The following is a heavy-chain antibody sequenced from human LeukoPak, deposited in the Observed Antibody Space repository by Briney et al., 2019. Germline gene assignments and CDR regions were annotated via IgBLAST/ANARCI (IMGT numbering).Heavy chain of an antibody. D-gene: IGHD4-17*01. V-gene: IGHV3-23*01. J-gene: IGHJ3*01. CDR2: IGGSGSNT. Sequence: GGSLRVSCVASEFPFSAYAMTWVRLTPGKGLGWVSSIGGSGSNTNYADSVRGRFTISRDNSKNTLYLQMNSLRAEDTAVYYCGRDPNGDYVGAFEFWGQGTLVSVSS. CDR3: GRDPNGDYVGAFEF. CDR1: EFPFSAYA.